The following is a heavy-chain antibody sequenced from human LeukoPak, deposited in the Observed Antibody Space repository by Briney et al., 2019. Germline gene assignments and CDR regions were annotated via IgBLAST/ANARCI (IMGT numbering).Heavy chain of an antibody. D-gene: IGHD5-18*01. V-gene: IGHV3-23*01. CDR2: ISGSGGST. CDR3: AKDSAGGYSYYDYYYCYMDV. J-gene: IGHJ6*03. CDR1: GFTFSSYA. Sequence: GGSLRLSCAASGFTFSSYAMSWVRRAPGKGLEWVSAISGSGGSTYYADSVKGRFTISRDNSKNTLYLQMNSLRAEDTAVYYCAKDSAGGYSYYDYYYCYMDVWGKGTTVTVSS.